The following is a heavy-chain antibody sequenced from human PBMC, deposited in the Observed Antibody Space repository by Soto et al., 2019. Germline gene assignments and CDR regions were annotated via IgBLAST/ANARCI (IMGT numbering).Heavy chain of an antibody. D-gene: IGHD6-13*01. Sequence: SLRLSCASSGFTFDDYAIHWVRQAPGKGLEWVSGISWNRDTIGYADSVKGRFTISRDNAKNSLYLQMNSLRLEDTAVYFCAKSPLGAAGRKYYFDYWGQGTQVTVSS. CDR3: AKSPLGAAGRKYYFDY. CDR2: ISWNRDTI. V-gene: IGHV3-9*01. CDR1: GFTFDDYA. J-gene: IGHJ4*02.